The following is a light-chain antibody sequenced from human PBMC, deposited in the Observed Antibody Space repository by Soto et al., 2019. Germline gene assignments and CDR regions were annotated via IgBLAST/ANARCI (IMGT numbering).Light chain of an antibody. V-gene: IGKV1-39*01. J-gene: IGKJ4*01. CDR2: TAS. CDR3: QQSYSIEQPT. CDR1: QSISTY. Sequence: DIHMTQSPSSLCSSFGHTGTITCRSMQSISTYLNLYQQKPVKAPKLLLYTASNSLSGVPSTLSGSGSATALTPITTSLQPADFATYYCQQSYSIEQPTFGGGTQVDIK.